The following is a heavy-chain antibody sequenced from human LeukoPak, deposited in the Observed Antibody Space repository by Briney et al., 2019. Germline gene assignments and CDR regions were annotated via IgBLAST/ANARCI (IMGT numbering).Heavy chain of an antibody. Sequence: ASVKVSCKASGGTFSSYAISWVRQAPGQGLEWMGGIIPIFGTANYAQKFQGKVTITADKSTSTAYMELSSLRSEDTAVYYCARGGYSSGWGKYYYYYGMDVWGKGTTVTVSS. V-gene: IGHV1-69*06. CDR3: ARGGYSSGWGKYYYYYGMDV. CDR1: GGTFSSYA. D-gene: IGHD6-19*01. J-gene: IGHJ6*04. CDR2: IIPIFGTA.